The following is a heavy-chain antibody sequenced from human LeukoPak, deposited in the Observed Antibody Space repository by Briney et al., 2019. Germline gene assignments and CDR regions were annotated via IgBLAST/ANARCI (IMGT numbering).Heavy chain of an antibody. Sequence: GASVKVSCKASGYTFTGYYMHWVRQAPGQGLEWMGRINPNSGGTNYAQKFQGRVTMTRDTSISTAYMELSRLRSDDTAVYYCARDQTHYYDSSGYSDYWGQGTLVTVSS. J-gene: IGHJ4*02. V-gene: IGHV1-2*06. CDR1: GYTFTGYY. CDR2: INPNSGGT. D-gene: IGHD3-22*01. CDR3: ARDQTHYYDSSGYSDY.